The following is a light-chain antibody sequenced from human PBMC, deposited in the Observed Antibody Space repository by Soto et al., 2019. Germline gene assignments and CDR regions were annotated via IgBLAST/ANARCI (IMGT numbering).Light chain of an antibody. CDR1: QSVLSSSNNKNY. CDR3: QQYHSGPIT. J-gene: IGKJ5*01. CDR2: WAS. Sequence: IVMTQSPDSLTVSLGEMATINCKSSQSVLSSSNNKNYLAWHQQKPGQPPKVLIYWASTRESGVPDRFGGSGSGTDFTLTINNLQAEDVAVYYCQQYHSGPITFGQGTRLEIK. V-gene: IGKV4-1*01.